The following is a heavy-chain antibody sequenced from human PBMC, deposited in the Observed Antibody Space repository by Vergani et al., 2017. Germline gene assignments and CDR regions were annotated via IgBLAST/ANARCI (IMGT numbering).Heavy chain of an antibody. CDR1: GYTFTSYG. V-gene: IGHV1-18*01. D-gene: IGHD6-19*01. CDR2: ISPYNGNT. J-gene: IGHJ6*02. Sequence: QVQLVQSGAEVKKPGASVKVSCKASGYTFTSYGISWVRQAPGQGLEWMGWISPYNGNTNYAQTLQGRVTMTTDTSTSTAYMKLRSLRSAGTAVYYCARYLYRSGCYPRFYYYYYGMDVWGQGTMVTVSS. CDR3: ARYLYRSGCYPRFYYYYYGMDV.